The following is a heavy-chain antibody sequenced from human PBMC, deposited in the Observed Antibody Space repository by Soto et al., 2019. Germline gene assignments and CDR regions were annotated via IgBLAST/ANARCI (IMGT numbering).Heavy chain of an antibody. J-gene: IGHJ5*02. V-gene: IGHV4-31*03. CDR1: GGSISSGGYY. Sequence: PSETLSLTCTVSGGSISSGGYYWSWIRQHPGKGLEWIGYIYYSGSTYYNPSLKSRVTISVDTSKNQFSLKLSSVTAADTAVYYCAVSVSQNSGGWFDPWGQGTLVTVSS. CDR3: AVSVSQNSGGWFDP. CDR2: IYYSGST. D-gene: IGHD6-25*01.